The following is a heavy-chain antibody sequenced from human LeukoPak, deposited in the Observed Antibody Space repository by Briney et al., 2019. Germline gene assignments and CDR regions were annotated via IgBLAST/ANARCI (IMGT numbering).Heavy chain of an antibody. CDR2: ISAYNGNT. V-gene: IGHV1-18*01. Sequence: GASVKVSCKASGYTFTSYGISWVRQAPGQGLEWMGWISAYNGNTNYAQKLQGRVTMTTDTSTSTAYMELRSLRSDDTAVYYCAREATVIAAAGTEGDYWGQGTLVTVSS. J-gene: IGHJ4*02. CDR1: GYTFTSYG. D-gene: IGHD6-13*01. CDR3: AREATVIAAAGTEGDY.